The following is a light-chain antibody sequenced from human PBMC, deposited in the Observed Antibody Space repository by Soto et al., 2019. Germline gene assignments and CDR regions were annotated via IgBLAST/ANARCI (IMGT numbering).Light chain of an antibody. CDR3: QQRSNSPS. V-gene: IGKV3-11*01. J-gene: IGKJ4*01. CDR1: QSVSSY. Sequence: EIVLTQSPATLSLSPRERATLSCRASQSVSSYLAWYQQKPGQAPRLLIYDASNRATGIPARFSGSGSGTDFTLTMSSLEPEDFGVYYCQQRSNSPSFGGGTKVEIK. CDR2: DAS.